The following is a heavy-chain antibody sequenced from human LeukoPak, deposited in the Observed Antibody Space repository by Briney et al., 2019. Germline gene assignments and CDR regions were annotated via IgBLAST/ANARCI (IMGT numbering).Heavy chain of an antibody. CDR2: IYPCDSDT. J-gene: IGHJ4*02. CDR3: ARRTYYYDSGACRRYYFDY. CDR1: GYIFTNYW. D-gene: IGHD3-22*01. V-gene: IGHV5-51*01. Sequence: GESLNISYKGSGYIFTNYWLGWVGQMPGKGREWMGIIYPCDSDTRYSPSFEGQVTSSADKSISTAYLQWSSLKASDTAMYYCARRTYYYDSGACRRYYFDYWGQGTLVTVSS.